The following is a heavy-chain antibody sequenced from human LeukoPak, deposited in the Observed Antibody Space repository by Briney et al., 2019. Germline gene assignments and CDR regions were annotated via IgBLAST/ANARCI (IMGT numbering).Heavy chain of an antibody. V-gene: IGHV4-34*01. J-gene: IGHJ5*02. CDR3: ARRGYIAAAGKIFDP. CDR2: INHSGSI. D-gene: IGHD6-13*01. CDR1: GGSFSGYY. Sequence: SETLSLTCAVFGGSFSGYYWSWIRQPPGKGLEWIGEINHSGSINYNSSLKSRVTISVDTSKNQFSLKLSSVTAADTAVYYCARRGYIAAAGKIFDPWGQGTLVTVSS.